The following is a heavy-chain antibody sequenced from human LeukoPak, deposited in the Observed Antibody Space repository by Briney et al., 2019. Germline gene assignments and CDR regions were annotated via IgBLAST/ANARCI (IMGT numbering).Heavy chain of an antibody. V-gene: IGHV3-7*01. Sequence: GGSLRLSCAASGFTFSSYWMSWVRQAPGKGLEWVANIKQDGSEKYYVDSVKGRFTISRDNAKNSLSLQMNSLRAEDTAVYYCAKGFEDFDLDYWGQGTLVTVSS. CDR3: AKGFEDFDLDY. D-gene: IGHD3-9*01. CDR2: IKQDGSEK. J-gene: IGHJ4*02. CDR1: GFTFSSYW.